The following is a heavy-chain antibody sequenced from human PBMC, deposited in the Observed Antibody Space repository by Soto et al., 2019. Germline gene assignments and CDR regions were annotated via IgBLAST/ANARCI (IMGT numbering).Heavy chain of an antibody. Sequence: LRLSCAASGFFFSGYAMTWARRAPGKGLEWVSSISGSGGNTYYEDSVKGRFTISRDNSKDTLYLQMNSLRVEDTAVYYCANWVEGSHVYFDYWGRGTLVTVS. D-gene: IGHD6-13*01. V-gene: IGHV3-23*01. CDR3: ANWVEGSHVYFDY. CDR1: GFFFSGYA. J-gene: IGHJ4*02. CDR2: ISGSGGNT.